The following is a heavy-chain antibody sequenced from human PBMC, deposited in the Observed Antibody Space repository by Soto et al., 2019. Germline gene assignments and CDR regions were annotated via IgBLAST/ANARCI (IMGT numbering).Heavy chain of an antibody. Sequence: QVQLVESGGGVVQPGRSLRLSCAASGFTFSSYGMHWVRQAPGKGLEWVAVISYDGSNKYYADSVKGRFTISRENSRNTQYLQRTSLRAEDTALYYCAKDRSTVPRYFAWSRQWLVPTDYWGQGTLVTVSS. V-gene: IGHV3-30*18. CDR2: ISYDGSNK. D-gene: IGHD3-9*01. J-gene: IGHJ4*02. CDR3: AKDRSTVPRYFAWSRQWLVPTDY. CDR1: GFTFSSYG.